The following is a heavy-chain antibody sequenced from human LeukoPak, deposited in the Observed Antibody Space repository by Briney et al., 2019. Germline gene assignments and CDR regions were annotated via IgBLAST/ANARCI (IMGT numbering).Heavy chain of an antibody. V-gene: IGHV3-9*01. D-gene: IGHD7-27*01. Sequence: PGGSLRLSCAASGFTFDDFAMHWVRQAPGKGLEWVSGISWNSGSIGYADSVKGRFTISRDNAMNSLYLQMNSLRAEDTALYYCAKGRTRINWGWDFDYWGQGTLVTVSS. CDR2: ISWNSGSI. CDR1: GFTFDDFA. CDR3: AKGRTRINWGWDFDY. J-gene: IGHJ4*02.